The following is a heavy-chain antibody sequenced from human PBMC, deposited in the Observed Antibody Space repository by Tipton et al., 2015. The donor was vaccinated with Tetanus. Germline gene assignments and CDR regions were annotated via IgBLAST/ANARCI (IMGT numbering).Heavy chain of an antibody. Sequence: TLSLTCSVSGGSISSSGYFWNWVRQHPEKGLEWIGYIYYSGDTYINPSLKSRVTMSVDTSKNQISLNLSSVTAADTAVYYCARDSYYSSRWSFADYWGQGTRVTVTS. CDR2: IYYSGDT. D-gene: IGHD3-22*01. J-gene: IGHJ4*02. CDR1: GGSISSSGYF. CDR3: ARDSYYSSRWSFADY. V-gene: IGHV4-31*03.